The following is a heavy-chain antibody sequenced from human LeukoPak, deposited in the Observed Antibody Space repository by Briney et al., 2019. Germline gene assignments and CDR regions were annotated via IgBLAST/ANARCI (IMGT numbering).Heavy chain of an antibody. V-gene: IGHV4-4*07. CDR2: IFSSGGT. D-gene: IGHD6-13*01. CDR1: GGSISSFS. CDR3: ASGLFGSSSWSESGYFAS. Sequence: PSETLSLTCTVSGGSISSFSWNWIRQTAGKGPEWIGRIFSSGGTNYNPSLNGRVTLSVDTSKNQLSLVLKSVTAADTAVYYCASGLFGSSSWSESGYFASWGLRTLVTVSS. J-gene: IGHJ4*02.